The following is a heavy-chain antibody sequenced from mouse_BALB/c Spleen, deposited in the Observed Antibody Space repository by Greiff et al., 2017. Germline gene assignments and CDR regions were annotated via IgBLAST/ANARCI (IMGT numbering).Heavy chain of an antibody. D-gene: IGHD1-2*01. CDR2: ISYSGST. CDR3: ARSITTAPFAY. J-gene: IGHJ3*01. CDR1: GYSITSDYA. Sequence: EVQLVESGPGLVKPSQSLSLTCTVTGYSITSDYAWNWIRQFPGNKLEWMGYISYSGSTSYNPSLKSRISITRDTSKNQFFLQLNSVTTEDTATYYCARSITTAPFAYWGQGTLVTVSA. V-gene: IGHV3-2*02.